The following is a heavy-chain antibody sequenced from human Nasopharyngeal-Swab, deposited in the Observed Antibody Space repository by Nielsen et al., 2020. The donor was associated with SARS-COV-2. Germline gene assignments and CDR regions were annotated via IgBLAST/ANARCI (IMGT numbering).Heavy chain of an antibody. CDR3: ARGLPYYYDSSGYYLFDY. V-gene: IGHV1-2*04. J-gene: IGHJ4*02. CDR1: GYTFTGYY. D-gene: IGHD3-22*01. CDR2: INPNSGGT. Sequence: ASVKVSCKASGYTFTGYYMHWVRQAPGQGLEWMGWINPNSGGTNYAQKFQGWVTMTRDTFISTAYMELSRLRSDDTAVYYCARGLPYYYDSSGYYLFDYWGQGTLVTVSS.